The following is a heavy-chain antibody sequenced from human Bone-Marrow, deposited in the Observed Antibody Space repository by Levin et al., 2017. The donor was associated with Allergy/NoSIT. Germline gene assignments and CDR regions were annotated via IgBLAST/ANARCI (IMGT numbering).Heavy chain of an antibody. Sequence: LSLTCAASGFSFSDYGMHWIRQAPGKGPEWVAFTSYDGRSYQHAKSVKGRFTISRDNSKNTLHLQMDSLRDEDTAVYYCTTDPDATRPSSGDFQHWGQGTLVTVSS. CDR3: TTDPDATRPSSGDFQH. V-gene: IGHV3-30*03. CDR1: GFSFSDYG. D-gene: IGHD5-24*01. J-gene: IGHJ1*01. CDR2: TSYDGRSY.